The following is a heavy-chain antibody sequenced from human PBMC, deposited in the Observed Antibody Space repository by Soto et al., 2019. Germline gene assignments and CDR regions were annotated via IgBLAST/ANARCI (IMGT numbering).Heavy chain of an antibody. CDR3: ARVIDYSSPSGVGYYYGMDV. Sequence: PSETLSLTCTVSGGSISSYYWSWIRQPPGKGLEWIGYIYYSGSTNYNPSLKSRVTISVDTSKNQFSLKLSSVTAADTAVYYCARVIDYSSPSGVGYYYGMDVWGQGTTVTVSS. J-gene: IGHJ6*02. CDR1: GGSISSYY. V-gene: IGHV4-59*01. D-gene: IGHD6-6*01. CDR2: IYYSGST.